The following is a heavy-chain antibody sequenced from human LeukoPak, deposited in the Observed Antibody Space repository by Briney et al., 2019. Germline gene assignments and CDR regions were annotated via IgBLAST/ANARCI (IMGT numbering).Heavy chain of an antibody. Sequence: PGGSLRHSCAASRFTVSSNYMSWVRQAPGKGLEWVSVIYSGGSTYYADSVKGRFTISRDNSKNTLYLQMNSLRAEDTAVYYCARDLVSSGWYDAFDIWGQGTMVTVSS. CDR2: IYSGGST. D-gene: IGHD6-19*01. CDR3: ARDLVSSGWYDAFDI. J-gene: IGHJ3*02. CDR1: RFTVSSNY. V-gene: IGHV3-66*01.